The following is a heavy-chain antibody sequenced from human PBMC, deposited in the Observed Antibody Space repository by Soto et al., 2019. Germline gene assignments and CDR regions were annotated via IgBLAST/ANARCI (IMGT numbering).Heavy chain of an antibody. CDR1: GGSISSSSYY. V-gene: IGHV4-39*01. J-gene: IGHJ6*02. Sequence: QLQLQESGPGLVKPSETLSLTCTVSGGSISSSSYYWGWIRQPPGKGLEWIGSIYYSGSTYYNPSPKSRVPHSVHTSTLQFSLMLGSVTAADTAVYYCARRPAYYGSGRYYSSPWDVWGQGTTVTVSS. D-gene: IGHD3-10*01. CDR3: ARRPAYYGSGRYYSSPWDV. CDR2: IYYSGST.